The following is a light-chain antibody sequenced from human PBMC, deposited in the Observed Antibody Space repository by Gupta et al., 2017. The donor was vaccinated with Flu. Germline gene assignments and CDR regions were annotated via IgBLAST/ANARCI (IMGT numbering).Light chain of an antibody. CDR1: YSDIGTFDL. CDR2: EVI. J-gene: IGLJ2*01. V-gene: IGLV2-23*02. CDR3: CSYAGSRTFVV. Sequence: ISISGTGTYSDIGTFDLVSWYRQLPGKDPQLLMDEVIKRHPGVSDRFSGSRSGNTASPTISGLLTEDEADDDCCSYAGSRTFVVFGGGTKLTVL.